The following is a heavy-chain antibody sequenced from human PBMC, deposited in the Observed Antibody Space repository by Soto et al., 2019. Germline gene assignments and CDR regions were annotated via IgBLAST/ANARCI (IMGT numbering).Heavy chain of an antibody. V-gene: IGHV1-18*01. CDR2: INVYNGDR. CDR3: ARLQLGGDRMLNWFDP. CDR1: GYIFTKYG. D-gene: IGHD2-21*02. J-gene: IGHJ5*02. Sequence: QVRVVQSGPELKKPGASVKVSCKAQGYIFTKYGIGWVRQAPGHGLEWMGLINVYNGDRKVAQKFQDRVSMTTVTATDTAYMELKSLRSGDTAVYYCARLQLGGDRMLNWFDPWGQGTLVTVSS.